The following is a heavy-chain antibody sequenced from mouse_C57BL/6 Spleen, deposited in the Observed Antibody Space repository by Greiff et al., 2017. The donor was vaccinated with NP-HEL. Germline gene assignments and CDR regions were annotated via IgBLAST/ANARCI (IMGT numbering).Heavy chain of an antibody. Sequence: VQLQQPGAELVKPGASVKLSCKASGYTFTSYWMHWVKQRPGQGLEWIGMIHPNSGSTNYNEKFKSKATLTVDKSSSTAYMQLSSLTSEDSAVYYCARPYYGSSFAYWGQGTLVTVSA. CDR2: IHPNSGST. CDR1: GYTFTSYW. D-gene: IGHD2-9*01. J-gene: IGHJ3*01. CDR3: ARPYYGSSFAY. V-gene: IGHV1-64*01.